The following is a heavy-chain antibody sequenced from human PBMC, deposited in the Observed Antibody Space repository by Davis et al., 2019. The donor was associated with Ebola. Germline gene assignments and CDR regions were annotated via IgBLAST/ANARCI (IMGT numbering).Heavy chain of an antibody. Sequence: MPPETLSLTCAVYGGSFSGYYWSWIRQPPGKGLAWLGEIIHSGRTNYNRSLKRRVTISVDTSKNQFSLKLSSVTAADTAVYYCARGLLGSCSGGSCYSGRFDPGGQGTLVTVSS. D-gene: IGHD2-15*01. V-gene: IGHV4-34*01. CDR2: IIHSGRT. J-gene: IGHJ5*02. CDR1: GGSFSGYY. CDR3: ARGLLGSCSGGSCYSGRFDP.